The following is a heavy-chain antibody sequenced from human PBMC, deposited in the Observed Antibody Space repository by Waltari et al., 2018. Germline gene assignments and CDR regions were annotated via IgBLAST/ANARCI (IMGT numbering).Heavy chain of an antibody. D-gene: IGHD3-16*01. Sequence: QVHLVQSGAEVKRPGASVKVSCRASGYAFTSYDINWVRQAPGQGLEWMGWMTPNRGVTGLAEKFQGRLSLTRDIALNTAYLELNSLRSEDTAVYFCARYGEVPLDHWGQGTLVTVSS. CDR1: GYAFTSYD. CDR3: ARYGEVPLDH. V-gene: IGHV1-8*03. CDR2: MTPNRGVT. J-gene: IGHJ4*02.